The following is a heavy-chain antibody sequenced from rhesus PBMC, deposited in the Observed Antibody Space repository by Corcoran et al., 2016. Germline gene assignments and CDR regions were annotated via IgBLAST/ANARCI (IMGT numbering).Heavy chain of an antibody. D-gene: IGHD1-44*02. Sequence: QVQLQESGPGVVKPSETLSLTCAVSGYSISSGYDWSWIRQPPGKGMELIGYFYGSSGSTNYNPSLKNRVTISKDTSKNQFSLKLSSVTAADTAVYYCARAGAVIYGLDSWGQGVVVTVSS. CDR1: GYSISSGYD. CDR2: FYGSSGST. J-gene: IGHJ6*01. V-gene: IGHV4-76*01. CDR3: ARAGAVIYGLDS.